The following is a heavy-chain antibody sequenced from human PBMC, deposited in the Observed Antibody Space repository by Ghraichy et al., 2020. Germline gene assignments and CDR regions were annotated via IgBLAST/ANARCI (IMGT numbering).Heavy chain of an antibody. CDR3: ARIFISGSNYYYYYMDV. J-gene: IGHJ6*03. Sequence: ETLTLTCTVSGFSLGNARMGVSWIRQPPGKALEWLSHIFSNGGESYNTSLKTRLTISKDTSKSQVVLTMTNVDPLDTATYYCARIFISGSNYYYYYMDVWGKGTSVTVSS. CDR2: IFSNGGE. D-gene: IGHD1-26*01. V-gene: IGHV2-26*01. CDR1: GFSLGNARMG.